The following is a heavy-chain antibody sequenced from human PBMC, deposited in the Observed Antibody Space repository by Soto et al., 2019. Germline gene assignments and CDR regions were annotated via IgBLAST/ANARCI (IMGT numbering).Heavy chain of an antibody. J-gene: IGHJ4*02. D-gene: IGHD6-19*01. CDR1: AYSSTIYG. V-gene: IGHV1-18*01. Sequence: QVQLVQSGPEVKNPGASVKVSCKASAYSSTIYGITWVRQAPGQGLEWMGWIRPHNGDTTYAQRFQRRVTMTTDPSTTTVFMDLRTLRSDDTAVYYCATALGSSGWFDYWGPGTLVTVPS. CDR3: ATALGSSGWFDY. CDR2: IRPHNGDT.